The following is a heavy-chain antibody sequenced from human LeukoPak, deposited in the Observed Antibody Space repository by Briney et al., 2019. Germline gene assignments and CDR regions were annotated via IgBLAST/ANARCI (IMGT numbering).Heavy chain of an antibody. Sequence: GGSLRLSCAASGFTFSSYSMNWVRQAPGKGLEWVSSISSSSSYIYYADSVKGRFTISRDNAKNSLYLQMNSLRAEDTAVYYCARWGLSYDSSGLDVWGQGATVTVSS. D-gene: IGHD3-22*01. V-gene: IGHV3-21*01. J-gene: IGHJ6*02. CDR3: ARWGLSYDSSGLDV. CDR1: GFTFSSYS. CDR2: ISSSSSYI.